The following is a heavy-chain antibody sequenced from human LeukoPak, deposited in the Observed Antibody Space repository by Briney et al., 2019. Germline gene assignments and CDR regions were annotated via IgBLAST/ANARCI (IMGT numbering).Heavy chain of an antibody. CDR3: AREFEATGFWALDY. V-gene: IGHV3-74*01. CDR1: GFTFNNYW. D-gene: IGHD3-16*01. CDR2: MNNDGRVI. J-gene: IGHJ4*02. Sequence: PGGSLRLSCRGSGFTFNNYWMHWVRQAPGKGLVWVSRMNNDGRVITYADSVKGRFTISRDNARNTLYLQMNSLRAEDTAVYYCAREFEATGFWALDYWGQGTLVTASS.